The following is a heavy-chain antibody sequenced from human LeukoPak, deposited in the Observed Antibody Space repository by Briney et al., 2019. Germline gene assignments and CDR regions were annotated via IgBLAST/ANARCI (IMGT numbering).Heavy chain of an antibody. Sequence: ASVKVSCKASGYTFTSYAMHWVRLAPGQRLEWMGWINAGNGNTKYSQKFQGRVTITRDTSASTAYMELSSLRSEDTAVYYCAKPIYSGYDSGTFDYWGQGTLVTVSS. CDR3: AKPIYSGYDSGTFDY. V-gene: IGHV1-3*01. CDR1: GYTFTSYA. D-gene: IGHD5-12*01. J-gene: IGHJ4*02. CDR2: INAGNGNT.